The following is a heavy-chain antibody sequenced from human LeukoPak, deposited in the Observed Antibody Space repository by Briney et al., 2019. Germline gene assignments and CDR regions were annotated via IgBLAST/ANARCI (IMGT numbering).Heavy chain of an antibody. V-gene: IGHV3-11*04. Sequence: GGSLRLSCAASGFTFSDYYMSWIRQAPGKGLEWVSYISSSGSTIYYADSVKGRFTISRDNAKNSLYLQMNSLRAEDTAVYYCARVDVLLWFGLATLDAFDIWGQGTMVTVSS. D-gene: IGHD3-10*01. CDR3: ARVDVLLWFGLATLDAFDI. CDR1: GFTFSDYY. J-gene: IGHJ3*02. CDR2: ISSSGSTI.